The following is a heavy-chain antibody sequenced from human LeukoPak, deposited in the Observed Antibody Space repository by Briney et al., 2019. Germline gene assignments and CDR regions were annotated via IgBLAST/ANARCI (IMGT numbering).Heavy chain of an antibody. CDR2: IYYSGST. Sequence: SETLSLTCTVSGGSISSSSYYWGWIRQPPGKGLEWIGSIYYSGSTFYNPSLKSRVTISVDTSKNQFSLKLSSVTAADTAVYYCARGRVHYDSSGYYYVNLFDYWGQGTLVTVSS. J-gene: IGHJ4*02. CDR1: GGSISSSSYY. CDR3: ARGRVHYDSSGYYYVNLFDY. V-gene: IGHV4-39*07. D-gene: IGHD3-22*01.